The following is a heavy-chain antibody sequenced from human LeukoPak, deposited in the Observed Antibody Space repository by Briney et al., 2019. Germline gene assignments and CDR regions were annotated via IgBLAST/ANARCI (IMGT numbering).Heavy chain of an antibody. CDR3: AKDFRVRAYYYYGMDV. CDR1: GFDFSDYY. V-gene: IGHV3-11*01. CDR2: ITSSGSTI. Sequence: GGSLRLSCAASGFDFSDYYMSWIRQAPGKGLEWVSYITSSGSTIYYADSVKGRFTISRDNAKNSLYLQMNSLRAEDTALYYCAKDFRVRAYYYYGMDVWGQGTTVTVSS. J-gene: IGHJ6*02.